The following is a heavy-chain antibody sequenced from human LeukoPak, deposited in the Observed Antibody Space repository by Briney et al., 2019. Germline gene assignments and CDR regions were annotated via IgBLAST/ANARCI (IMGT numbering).Heavy chain of an antibody. V-gene: IGHV3-23*01. CDR3: ASSTLIVVVTAILED. CDR2: ISGRGGST. D-gene: IGHD2-21*02. CDR1: GFTFSSYA. Sequence: GGSLRLSCAASGFTFSSYAMSWVRQAPGKGLEWVSAISGRGGSTYYADSVKGRFTISRDNSKNTLYLQMNSLRAEDTAVYYCASSTLIVVVTAILEDWGQGTLVTVSS. J-gene: IGHJ4*02.